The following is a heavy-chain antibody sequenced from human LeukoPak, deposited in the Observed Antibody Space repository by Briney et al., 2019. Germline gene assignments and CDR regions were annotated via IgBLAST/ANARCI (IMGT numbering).Heavy chain of an antibody. CDR3: ARVGVIISHNWLDP. CDR1: GGISSNFA. CDR2: ITGLFATA. V-gene: IGHV1-69*05. Sequence: SVKVSCKASGGISSNFAIHWVRQAPAQGLEWMGQITGLFATAHYAQKFQGRVTITTDESTGAVYMELSSLRSEDTAVYYCARVGVIISHNWLDPWGQGTLVTVSS. D-gene: IGHD3-3*01. J-gene: IGHJ5*02.